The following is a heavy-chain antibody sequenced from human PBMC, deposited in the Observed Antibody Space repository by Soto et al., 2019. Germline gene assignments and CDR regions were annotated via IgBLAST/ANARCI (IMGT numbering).Heavy chain of an antibody. V-gene: IGHV1-2*04. CDR1: GYTFTGYY. CDR2: INPNSGGT. CDR3: AYSSGLHDAFDI. D-gene: IGHD3-22*01. J-gene: IGHJ3*02. Sequence: QVQLVQSGAEVKKPGASVKVSCKASGYTFTGYYMHWVRQAPGQGLEWMGWINPNSGGTNYAQKFKDWDPMTRDTASRTAYMELSRLRSDDTAVYYCAYSSGLHDAFDIWGQGTMVTVSS.